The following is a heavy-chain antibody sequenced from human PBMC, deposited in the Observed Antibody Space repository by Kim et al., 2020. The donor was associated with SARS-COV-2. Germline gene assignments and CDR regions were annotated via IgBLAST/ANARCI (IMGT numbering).Heavy chain of an antibody. V-gene: IGHV1-2*02. CDR3: ARDYYDSSGYYYSLYNWFDP. Sequence: ASVKVSCKASGYTFTGYYMHWVRQAPGQGLEWMGWINPNSGGTNYAQKFQGRVTMTRDTSISTAYMELSRLRSDDTAVYYCARDYYDSSGYYYSLYNWFDPWGQGTLVTVSS. CDR2: INPNSGGT. CDR1: GYTFTGYY. D-gene: IGHD3-22*01. J-gene: IGHJ5*02.